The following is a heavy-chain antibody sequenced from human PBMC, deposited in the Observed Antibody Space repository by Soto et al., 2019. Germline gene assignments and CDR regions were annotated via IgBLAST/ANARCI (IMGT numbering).Heavy chain of an antibody. CDR1: GGSISSGGYS. CDR3: ARGMTTVTTFDY. Sequence: SETLSLTCAVSGGSISSGGYSWIWIRQPPGKGLEWIGYIYHSGSTYYSPSLKSRVTISVDRSKNQFSLKLSSVTAADTAVYYCARGMTTVTTFDYWGQGTLVTVSS. V-gene: IGHV4-30-2*01. D-gene: IGHD4-17*01. J-gene: IGHJ4*02. CDR2: IYHSGST.